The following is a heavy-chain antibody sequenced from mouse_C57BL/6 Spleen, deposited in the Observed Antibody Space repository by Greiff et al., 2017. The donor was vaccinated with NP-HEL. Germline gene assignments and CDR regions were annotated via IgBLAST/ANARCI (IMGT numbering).Heavy chain of an antibody. CDR3: ARAPGTLAWFAY. V-gene: IGHV14-2*01. J-gene: IGHJ3*01. CDR2: IDPEDGET. Sequence: DVKLQESGAELVKPGASVKLSCTASGFNIKDYYMHWVKQRTEQGLEWIGRIDPEDGETKYAPKFQGKATITADTSSNTAYLQLSSLTSEDTAVYYCARAPGTLAWFAYWGQGTLVTVSA. CDR1: GFNIKDYY. D-gene: IGHD4-1*01.